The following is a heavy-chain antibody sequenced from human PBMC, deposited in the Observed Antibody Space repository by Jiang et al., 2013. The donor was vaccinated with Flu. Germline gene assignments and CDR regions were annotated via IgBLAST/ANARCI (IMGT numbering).Heavy chain of an antibody. D-gene: IGHD6-13*01. CDR3: ARDFEGSSWDY. CDR1: GGTFSSYT. V-gene: IGHV1-69*04. J-gene: IGHJ4*02. Sequence: SGAEVKKPGSSVKVSCKASGGTFSSYTISWVRQAPGQGLEWMGRIIPILGIANYAQKFQGRVTITADKSTSTAYMELSSLRSEDTAVYYCARDFEGSSWDYWGQGTLVTVSS. CDR2: IIPILGIA.